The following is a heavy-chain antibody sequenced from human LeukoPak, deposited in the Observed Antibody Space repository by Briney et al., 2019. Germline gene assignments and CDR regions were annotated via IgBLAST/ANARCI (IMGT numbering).Heavy chain of an antibody. V-gene: IGHV3-15*01. CDR3: TTNDAFDI. CDR2: IKSSDVRTT. CDR1: GFTFSNAW. J-gene: IGHJ3*02. Sequence: GGSLRLSCVASGFTFSNAWMNWVRQAPGKGLEWVGRIKSSDVRTTDYAAPVKGRFTISRDDSKNTLYLQMNSLKTEDTALYYCTTNDAFDIWGQGTMVTVSS.